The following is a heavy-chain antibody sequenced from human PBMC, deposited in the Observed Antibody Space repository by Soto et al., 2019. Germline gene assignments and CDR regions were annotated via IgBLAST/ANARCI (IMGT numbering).Heavy chain of an antibody. V-gene: IGHV3-23*01. CDR3: AKATATGGGAFDI. CDR2: ILVDGRT. D-gene: IGHD2-8*02. J-gene: IGHJ3*02. Sequence: PGGSLRLSCAASGFTFSSYAMSWVRQAPGKGLEWVSTILVDGRTFYVDSVKGRFTISRDSSKNTVYLQMNSLTAGDTALYYCAKATATGGGAFDICGQGTMVTVSS. CDR1: GFTFSSYA.